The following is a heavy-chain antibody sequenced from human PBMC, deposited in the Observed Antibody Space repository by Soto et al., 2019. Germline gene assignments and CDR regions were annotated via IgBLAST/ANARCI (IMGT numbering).Heavy chain of an antibody. D-gene: IGHD2-15*01. Sequence: SETLSLTCAVSGGSISSTNWWSWVRQPPGKGLEWIGEIYHSGSTNYNPSFKSRVIISVDKSKNQFSLKLSSVTAADTAVYYCARVLFCSGGSCYSRGMDVWGQGTTVTVSS. CDR2: IYHSGST. CDR3: ARVLFCSGGSCYSRGMDV. CDR1: GGSISSTNW. J-gene: IGHJ6*02. V-gene: IGHV4-4*02.